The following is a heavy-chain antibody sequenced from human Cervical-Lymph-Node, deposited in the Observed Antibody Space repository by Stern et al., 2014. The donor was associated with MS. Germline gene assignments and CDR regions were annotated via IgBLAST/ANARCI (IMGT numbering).Heavy chain of an antibody. CDR3: VRRRDSAGYDTFDL. Sequence: VQLVESGAEVKKPGESLKISCRTSGYPFSNFWIGWVRQMPGKVLEWMGVIYPADSDTTSSPSFQGQVTISADESISTAYLQWRSLKASDTAMYYCVRRRDSAGYDTFDLWGQGTMLIVSS. CDR1: GYPFSNFW. D-gene: IGHD3-22*01. V-gene: IGHV5-51*01. J-gene: IGHJ3*01. CDR2: IYPADSDT.